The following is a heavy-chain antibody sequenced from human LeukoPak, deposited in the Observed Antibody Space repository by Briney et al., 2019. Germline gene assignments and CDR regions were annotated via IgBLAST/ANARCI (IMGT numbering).Heavy chain of an antibody. J-gene: IGHJ5*02. Sequence: SQTLSLTCAISGDSVSSNSAAWNWLRQSPSRGLEWLGRTYYRSKWYNDYAVSVKSRITINPDTSKNQFSLQLNSVTPEDTAVYYCARGGYYYDSSGYSDWFDPWGQGTLVTVSS. CDR3: ARGGYYYDSSGYSDWFDP. D-gene: IGHD3-22*01. CDR2: TYYRSKWYN. V-gene: IGHV6-1*01. CDR1: GDSVSSNSAA.